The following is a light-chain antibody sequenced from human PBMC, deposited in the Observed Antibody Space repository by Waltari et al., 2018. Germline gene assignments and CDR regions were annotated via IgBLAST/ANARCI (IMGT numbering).Light chain of an antibody. CDR2: GAS. Sequence: EIVLTQSPATLSLSPGERATLSCRASQSVSSHLAWYQQKPGQAPRLLIYGASNRAPGIPARFSGSGSGTDFTLTISSLEPEDFAVYYCQQRSNWPLFTFGPGTKVDIK. CDR1: QSVSSH. V-gene: IGKV3-11*01. J-gene: IGKJ3*01. CDR3: QQRSNWPLFT.